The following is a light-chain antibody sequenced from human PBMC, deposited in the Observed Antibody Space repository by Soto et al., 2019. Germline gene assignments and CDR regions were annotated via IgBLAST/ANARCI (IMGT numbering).Light chain of an antibody. CDR3: QQYKDYTWT. V-gene: IGKV1-5*01. J-gene: IGKJ1*01. CDR1: QSVDRY. CDR2: DAS. Sequence: IQQTQSPSTLPASVGDRVSITCRASQSVDRYLAWYQQKPGKAPHLLIYDASSLESGVPSRFSGSGSGTEFTLTISSLQPDDFTTYYCQQYKDYTWTFGQGTKVDIK.